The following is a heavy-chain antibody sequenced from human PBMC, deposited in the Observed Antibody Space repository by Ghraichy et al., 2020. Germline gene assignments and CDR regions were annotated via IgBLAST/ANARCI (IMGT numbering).Heavy chain of an antibody. CDR2: IKQDGSEK. D-gene: IGHD2-8*02. CDR1: GFTFSSYW. V-gene: IGHV3-7*01. CDR3: AREGLVHRAFDI. J-gene: IGHJ3*02. Sequence: GVLRLSCAASGFTFSSYWMSWVRQAPGKGLEWVANIKQDGSEKYYVDSVKGRFTISRDNAKNSLYLQMNSLRAEDTAVYYCAREGLVHRAFDIWGQGTMVTVSS.